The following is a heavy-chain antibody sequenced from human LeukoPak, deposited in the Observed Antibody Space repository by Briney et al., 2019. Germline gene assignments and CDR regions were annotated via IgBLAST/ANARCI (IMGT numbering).Heavy chain of an antibody. V-gene: IGHV4-61*01. J-gene: IGHJ4*02. CDR2: IYYSGST. CDR1: GGSVSSGTYY. D-gene: IGHD4-17*01. CDR3: ARSIIYGSLYYFDY. Sequence: PSETPSLTCTVSGGSVSSGTYYWSWIRQPPGKGLEWIGYIYYSGSTNYNPSLKSRVTISVDTSKNQFSLKLSSVTAADTAVYYCARSIIYGSLYYFDYWGQGTLVTVSS.